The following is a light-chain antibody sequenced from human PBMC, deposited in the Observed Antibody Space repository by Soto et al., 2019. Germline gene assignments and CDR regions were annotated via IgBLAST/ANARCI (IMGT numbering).Light chain of an antibody. Sequence: EIVLTQSPGTLSLSPGERATLSCRASQSVSSSNLAWYQQKPGQAPRLLIYGASSRATGIPDRSSGSGSGTHFPLTISRLESEDFAVYYCQQYGSTPRTFGQGTKVEIK. CDR2: GAS. CDR1: QSVSSSN. V-gene: IGKV3-20*01. CDR3: QQYGSTPRT. J-gene: IGKJ1*01.